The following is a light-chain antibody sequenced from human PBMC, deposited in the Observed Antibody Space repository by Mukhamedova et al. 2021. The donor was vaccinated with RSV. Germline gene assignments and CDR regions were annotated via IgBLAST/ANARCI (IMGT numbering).Light chain of an antibody. CDR2: AAS. V-gene: IGKV1-39*01. Sequence: WYQQKPGKAPKVLIYAASSSQSGVPSRFSGSGSGTDFTLTIRSLQPEDFATYYCQQSYSTPCSFGQGTKLQIK. J-gene: IGKJ2*04. CDR3: QQSYSTPCS.